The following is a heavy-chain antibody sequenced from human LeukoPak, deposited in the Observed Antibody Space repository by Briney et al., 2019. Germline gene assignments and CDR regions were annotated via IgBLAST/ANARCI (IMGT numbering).Heavy chain of an antibody. D-gene: IGHD4-17*01. Sequence: GGSLRLSCAASGFTFSSYWMHWVRQVPGTGLVWVARINTYGTSTTYGDSVEGRFTISRDNAKNTLDLEMNSLRDDDTAVYYCARGSTTVTTKDWFDPWGQGTQVTVSS. J-gene: IGHJ5*02. CDR2: INTYGTST. CDR3: ARGSTTVTTKDWFDP. CDR1: GFTFSSYW. V-gene: IGHV3-74*03.